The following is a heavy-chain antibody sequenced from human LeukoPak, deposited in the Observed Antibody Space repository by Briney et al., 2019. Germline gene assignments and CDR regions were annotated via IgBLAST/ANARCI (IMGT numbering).Heavy chain of an antibody. J-gene: IGHJ4*02. D-gene: IGHD1-26*01. CDR1: GFTFSDAW. CDR3: TTDWSSGGVDY. CDR2: IKSKTDGGII. V-gene: IGHV3-15*01. Sequence: PGGSLRLSCAASGFTFSDAWMSWVRQAPGKGLEWVGRIKSKTDGGIIDYAAPVKGRFTISRDDSKYTLYLQMNSLKTEDTAVYYCTTDWSSGGVDYWGQGTLVTVSS.